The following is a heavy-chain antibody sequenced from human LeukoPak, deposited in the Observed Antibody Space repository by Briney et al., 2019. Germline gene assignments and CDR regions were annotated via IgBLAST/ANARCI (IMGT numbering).Heavy chain of an antibody. D-gene: IGHD1-26*01. J-gene: IGHJ4*02. V-gene: IGHV4-4*02. CDR3: TREDRPYCPFAY. Sequence: PSGTLSLTCGVSGGSIDITNYWSWVRQAPGKGLEWIGGIAHDGTTNYNPSLRSRVAMSFDRANNQFSLSLTSVTAADTAVYYCTREDRPYCPFAYWGQGVLVTVSS. CDR2: IAHDGTT. CDR1: GGSIDITNY.